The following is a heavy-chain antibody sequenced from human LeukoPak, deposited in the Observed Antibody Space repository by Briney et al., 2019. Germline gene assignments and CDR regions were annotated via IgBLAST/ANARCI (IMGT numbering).Heavy chain of an antibody. V-gene: IGHV4-38-2*02. CDR3: ARDDDCSSWFVCTSRGDYGLDV. CDR2: LHHSWTT. J-gene: IGHJ6*04. CDR1: CYSVQNGSY. Sequence: SETLFPTRTFPCYSVQNGSYLALIPQSPGGGFEWIWGLHHSWTTSFNPSLKSRIAMSMDTSNNHFSLRLTSVTASDAGVYYCARDDDCSSWFVCTSRGDYGLDVWGKGTTVTVSS. D-gene: IGHD6-13*01.